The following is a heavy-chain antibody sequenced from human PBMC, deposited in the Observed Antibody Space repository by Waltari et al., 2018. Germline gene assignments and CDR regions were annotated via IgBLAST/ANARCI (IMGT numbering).Heavy chain of an antibody. D-gene: IGHD3-10*01. CDR1: GGSFSGYY. CDR3: ARSVVQGVTQGPFDP. CDR2: INHSGST. Sequence: QVQLQQWGAGLLKPSETLSLTCAVYGGSFSGYYWSWIRQPPGKGLEWIGEINHSGSTNYTPSLKSRVTISVDTSKNQFSLKLSSVTAADTAVYYCARSVVQGVTQGPFDPWGQGTLVTVSS. J-gene: IGHJ5*02. V-gene: IGHV4-34*01.